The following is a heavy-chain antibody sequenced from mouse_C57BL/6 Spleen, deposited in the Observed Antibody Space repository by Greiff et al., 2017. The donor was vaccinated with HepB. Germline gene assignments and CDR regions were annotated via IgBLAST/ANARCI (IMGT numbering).Heavy chain of an antibody. V-gene: IGHV5-17*01. D-gene: IGHD2-2*01. Sequence: EVKLVESGGGLVKPGGSLKLSCAASGFTFSDYGMHWVRQAPEKGLEWVAYISSGISTIYYADTVKGRFTISRDNAKNTLFLQMTSLRSEDTAMYYCARAWLRGYFDYWGQGTTLTVSS. CDR3: ARAWLRGYFDY. CDR2: ISSGISTI. J-gene: IGHJ2*01. CDR1: GFTFSDYG.